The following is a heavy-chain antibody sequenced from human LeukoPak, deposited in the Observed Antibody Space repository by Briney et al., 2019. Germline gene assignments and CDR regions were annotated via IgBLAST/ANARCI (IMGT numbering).Heavy chain of an antibody. CDR1: GFTFTNYW. D-gene: IGHD5-18*01. CDR2: IKQDRSEK. J-gene: IGHJ4*02. CDR3: ARHLSGITGYTYGRGIDY. V-gene: IGHV3-7*01. Sequence: GGSLRLSCAATGFTFTNYWMSWVRQAPGKGLELVANIKQDRSEKYYVDSVKGRFTISRDNAKKSLYLQMNSLRAEDTAVYYCARHLSGITGYTYGRGIDYWGQGTLLTVSS.